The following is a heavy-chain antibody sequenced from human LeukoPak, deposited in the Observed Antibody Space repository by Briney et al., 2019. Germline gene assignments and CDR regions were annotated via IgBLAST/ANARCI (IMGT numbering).Heavy chain of an antibody. V-gene: IGHV4-30-4*08. CDR3: AREIDSGSYSGGFDY. Sequence: SQTLSLTCTVSGGSISSGDYYWSWIRQPPGMGLEWIGYIYYSGSTYYNPSLKSRVTISVDTSKNQFSLKLSSVTAADTAVYYCAREIDSGSYSGGFDYWGQGTLVTVSS. D-gene: IGHD1-26*01. CDR2: IYYSGST. J-gene: IGHJ4*02. CDR1: GGSISSGDYY.